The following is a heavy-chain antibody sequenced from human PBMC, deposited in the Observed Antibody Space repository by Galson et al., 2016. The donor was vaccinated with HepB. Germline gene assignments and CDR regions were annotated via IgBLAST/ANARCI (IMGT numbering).Heavy chain of an antibody. CDR1: GGSFNNYA. Sequence: SVKVSCKASGGSFNNYAITWVRQAPGQGLEWMGGITPIFGTADYAQKFQDRVIITADESTRTAYMELSSLRSEDTAMYYCARENDHSYDSSGYYYRGQGTLVTVST. CDR3: ARENDHSYDSSGYYY. V-gene: IGHV1-69*13. D-gene: IGHD3-22*01. J-gene: IGHJ4*02. CDR2: ITPIFGTA.